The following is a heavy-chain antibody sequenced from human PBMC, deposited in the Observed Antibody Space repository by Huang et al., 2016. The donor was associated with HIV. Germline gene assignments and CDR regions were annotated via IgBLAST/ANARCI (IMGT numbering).Heavy chain of an antibody. J-gene: IGHJ2*01. Sequence: EVQLVESGGGLVQPGGSLRLSCAAFGLTFSSYWMHWVRQAPGKGMVGVSSINGDGRSTSYADSVKGRFTISRDNAKNTLYVQVNSLRAEDTAVYYCARGTRLTGLWYFDLWGRGTLVIVSS. CDR2: INGDGRST. CDR3: ARGTRLTGLWYFDL. V-gene: IGHV3-74*01. D-gene: IGHD7-27*01. CDR1: GLTFSSYW.